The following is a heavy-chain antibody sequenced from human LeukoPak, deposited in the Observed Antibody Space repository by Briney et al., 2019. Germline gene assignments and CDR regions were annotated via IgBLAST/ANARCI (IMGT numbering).Heavy chain of an antibody. CDR2: INPNSGGT. CDR1: GYTFTGYY. J-gene: IGHJ6*03. CDR3: ARDRGAAASYYYMDV. V-gene: IGHV1-2*02. D-gene: IGHD6-13*01. Sequence: ASVKVSCKASGYTFTGYYMHWVRQAPGQGLEGMGWINPNSGGTNYAQKFQGKVTMTRDTSISTAYMELSRLRSDDTAVYYCARDRGAAASYYYMDVWGKGTTVTVSS.